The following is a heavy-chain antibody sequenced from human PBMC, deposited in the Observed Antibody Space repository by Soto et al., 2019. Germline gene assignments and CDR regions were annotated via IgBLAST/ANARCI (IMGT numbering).Heavy chain of an antibody. V-gene: IGHV3-23*01. CDR2: ISGSGGST. CDR3: AKGIAAAGPHRYYFDY. D-gene: IGHD6-13*01. Sequence: GGSLRLSCAASGFTFSSYAMSWVRQAPGKGLEWVSAISGSGGSTYYADSVKGRFTISRDNSKNTLYLQMNSLRAEDTAVYYCAKGIAAAGPHRYYFDYWGQGTLVTVSS. CDR1: GFTFSSYA. J-gene: IGHJ4*02.